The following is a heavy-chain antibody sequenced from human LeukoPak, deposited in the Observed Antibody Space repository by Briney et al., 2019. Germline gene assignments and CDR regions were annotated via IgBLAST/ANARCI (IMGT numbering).Heavy chain of an antibody. Sequence: GGSLRLSCAASGFTFSSYSMNWVRQAPGKGLEWVSSISSSSSYIYYADSVKGRFTISRDNAKISLYLQMNSLRAEDTAVYYCARDPQAYCGGDCYGRWGQGTLVTVSS. J-gene: IGHJ4*02. D-gene: IGHD2-21*02. CDR2: ISSSSSYI. CDR1: GFTFSSYS. V-gene: IGHV3-21*01. CDR3: ARDPQAYCGGDCYGR.